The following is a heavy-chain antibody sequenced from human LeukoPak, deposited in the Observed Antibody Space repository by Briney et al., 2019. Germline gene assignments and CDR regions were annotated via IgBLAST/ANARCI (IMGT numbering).Heavy chain of an antibody. J-gene: IGHJ4*02. CDR1: GGSISSYY. V-gene: IGHV4-59*01. Sequence: SETLSLTCTVSGGSISSYYWSWIRQPPGKGLEWIGYIYYSGSTNYNPSLKSRVTISVDTSKNQFSLKLSSVTAADTAVYYCARWSSGWYETYYFDYWGQGTLVTVSS. D-gene: IGHD6-19*01. CDR3: ARWSSGWYETYYFDY. CDR2: IYYSGST.